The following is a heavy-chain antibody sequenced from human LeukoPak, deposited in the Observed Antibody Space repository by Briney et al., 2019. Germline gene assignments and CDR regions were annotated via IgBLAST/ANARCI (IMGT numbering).Heavy chain of an antibody. CDR2: IKQDGSEK. Sequence: GGSLRLSCAASGFTFSSYAMTWVRQAPGKGLEWVANIKQDGSEKNYVDSVKGRFIMSRDNAKNSLYLQMNSLRVEDTAVYFCVRGSSYVIYWGQGALVTVSS. CDR3: VRGSSYVIY. V-gene: IGHV3-7*01. J-gene: IGHJ1*01. CDR1: GFTFSSYA. D-gene: IGHD2-21*01.